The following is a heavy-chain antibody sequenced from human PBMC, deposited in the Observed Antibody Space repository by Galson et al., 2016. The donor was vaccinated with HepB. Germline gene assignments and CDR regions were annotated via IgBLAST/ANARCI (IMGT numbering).Heavy chain of an antibody. D-gene: IGHD3-16*01. V-gene: IGHV4-30-2*01. CDR3: ARVGGAVRSSYNWLDP. J-gene: IGHJ5*02. CDR2: IYHSGST. Sequence: TLSLTCTVSSGSIDSGGFSWSWIRQPPGKGLEWIGSIYHSGSTYYTPSLNSRVTISIDRSKNQFSLKLSSVTAADTAVYYCARVGGAVRSSYNWLDPWGQGTLVTVSS. CDR1: SGSIDSGGFS.